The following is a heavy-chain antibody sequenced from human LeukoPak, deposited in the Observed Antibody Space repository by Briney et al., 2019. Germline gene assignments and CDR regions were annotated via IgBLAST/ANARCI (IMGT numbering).Heavy chain of an antibody. CDR1: GYTFTNYA. Sequence: ASVKDSCKASGYTFTNYAMQWVRQAPGQRLEWMGWINAGNGHTRYSQRFQGRVTITRDTSASTVYMEVTSLRFEDTAVYYCARGIWSRTVSSYYFDCWGQGTLVTVSS. J-gene: IGHJ4*02. V-gene: IGHV1-3*01. D-gene: IGHD3-3*01. CDR3: ARGIWSRTVSSYYFDC. CDR2: INAGNGHT.